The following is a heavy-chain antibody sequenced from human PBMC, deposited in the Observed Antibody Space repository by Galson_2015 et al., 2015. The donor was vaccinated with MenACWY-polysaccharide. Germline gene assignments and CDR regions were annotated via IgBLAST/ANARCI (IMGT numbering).Heavy chain of an antibody. CDR1: GFTFGDYA. CDR3: TRDRPIDY. J-gene: IGHJ4*02. Sequence: SLRLSCAASGFTFGDYAMAWFRQAPGKGLEWVGFIRCKASGGTTGYAASVKGRFTISRDDSKSTAYLQMNSLQTEDTAIYYCTRDRPIDYWGQGTLVTVSS. V-gene: IGHV3-49*03. CDR2: IRCKASGGTT.